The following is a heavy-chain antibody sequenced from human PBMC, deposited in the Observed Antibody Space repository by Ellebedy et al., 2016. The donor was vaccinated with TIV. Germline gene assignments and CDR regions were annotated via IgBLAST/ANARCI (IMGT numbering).Heavy chain of an antibody. CDR2: IRQDGNDK. CDR3: ASDGSYGDYRSPAHALTF. Sequence: GGSLRLSCEASGFSFRNYWMSWVRQAPGKGLEWVANIRQDGNDKYYVDSVKGRFTISRDNAKNSLYLQMNSLRVDDTAVYYCASDGSYGDYRSPAHALTFWGQGTLVTVSS. CDR1: GFSFRNYW. V-gene: IGHV3-7*01. D-gene: IGHD4-17*01. J-gene: IGHJ3*01.